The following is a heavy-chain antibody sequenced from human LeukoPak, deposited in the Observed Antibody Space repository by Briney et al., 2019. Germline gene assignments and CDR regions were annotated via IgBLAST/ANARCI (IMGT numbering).Heavy chain of an antibody. CDR1: GFFLSGYA. CDR2: ISFDETDK. D-gene: IGHD6-19*01. Sequence: GRSLRLSCTASGFFLSGYAIPWVRQAPGKGLEWLAGISFDETDKYYRDSVTGRFTISRDNSKNTVFLQMDSLRPEDTAVYYCVKHRSGWQKIYYFDYWGQGTLVTVSS. V-gene: IGHV3-30*18. CDR3: VKHRSGWQKIYYFDY. J-gene: IGHJ4*02.